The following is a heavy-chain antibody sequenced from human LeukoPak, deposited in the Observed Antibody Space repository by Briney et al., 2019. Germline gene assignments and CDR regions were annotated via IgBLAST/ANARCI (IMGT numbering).Heavy chain of an antibody. J-gene: IGHJ3*02. Sequence: GGSLRLSCAASGFTFSSYSMNWVRQAPGKGLEWVSSISSSSSYIYYADSVKGRFTISRDNAKNSLYLQMNSLGAEDTAVYYCARHTVSDDAFDIWGQGTMVSVSS. CDR2: ISSSSSYI. CDR1: GFTFSSYS. D-gene: IGHD2-8*02. CDR3: ARHTVSDDAFDI. V-gene: IGHV3-21*01.